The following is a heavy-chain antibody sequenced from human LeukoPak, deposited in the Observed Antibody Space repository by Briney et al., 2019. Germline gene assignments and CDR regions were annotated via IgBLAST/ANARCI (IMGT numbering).Heavy chain of an antibody. CDR1: GFTFSSYA. D-gene: IGHD3-22*01. CDR3: AKMRYYESSDFFDY. Sequence: GGSLRLSCAAAGFTFSSYAMSWVRQAPGKGLEWVSAISGDGGSAYYSDSVKGRFTISRDNSKNTLYLQMHSLRAEDTAVYYCAKMRYYESSDFFDYRGQGTLVTVSS. J-gene: IGHJ4*02. CDR2: ISGDGGSA. V-gene: IGHV3-23*01.